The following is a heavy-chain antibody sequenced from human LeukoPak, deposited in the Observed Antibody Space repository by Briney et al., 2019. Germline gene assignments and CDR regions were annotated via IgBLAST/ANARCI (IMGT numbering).Heavy chain of an antibody. D-gene: IGHD3-22*01. CDR3: AKDRSDSSGYYYPVYFDY. J-gene: IGHJ4*02. CDR1: GFTFSSYA. V-gene: IGHV3-23*01. CDR2: ISGSGGST. Sequence: PGGSLRLSCAASGFTFSSYAMSWVRQAPGKGLEWVSAISGSGGSTYYADSVKGRFTISRDNSKNTLYLQMNSLRAEDTAVYYCAKDRSDSSGYYYPVYFDYWGQGTLVTVSS.